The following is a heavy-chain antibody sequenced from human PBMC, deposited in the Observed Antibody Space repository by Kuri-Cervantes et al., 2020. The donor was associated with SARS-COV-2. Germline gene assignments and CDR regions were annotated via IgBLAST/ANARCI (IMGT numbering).Heavy chain of an antibody. V-gene: IGHV4-38-2*02. CDR1: GYSISSGHY. CDR2: IFRSGSA. CDR3: ARLGDSSGYYYVGWFDP. D-gene: IGHD3-22*01. Sequence: SETLSLTCSVSGYSISSGHYWGWIRLPPGKGLEWIGSIFRSGSAFYNLSLKSRVTMSVDTSKNQFSLKLSSVTAADTAVYYCARLGDSSGYYYVGWFDPWGQGTRVTVSS. J-gene: IGHJ5*02.